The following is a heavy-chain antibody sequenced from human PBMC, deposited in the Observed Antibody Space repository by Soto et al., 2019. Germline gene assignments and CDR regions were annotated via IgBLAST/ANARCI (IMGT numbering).Heavy chain of an antibody. CDR1: GYTFTTYY. V-gene: IGHV1-46*01. CDR2: INPGGGNT. J-gene: IGHJ1*01. CDR3: ARAPAGGQFAF. Sequence: ASVKVSCKASGYTFTTYYMHWVRQAPGQGLEWMGIINPGGGNTDYAQKFQGRVTMTRDTSTSTVYMELSSLRSDDTAVYYCARAPAGGQFAFWAQGSLVPVS. D-gene: IGHD2-15*01.